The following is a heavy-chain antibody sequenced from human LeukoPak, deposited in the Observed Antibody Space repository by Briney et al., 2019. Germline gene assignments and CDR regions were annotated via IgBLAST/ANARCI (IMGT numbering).Heavy chain of an antibody. CDR2: INAGNGNT. Sequence: ASVKVSCKTSGNTFSSNIINWVRQAPGQRLDWMRWINAGNGNTKYSEKFQGRVTITRDTSASTVYMELSSLRSEDTAVYYCARERPTTTAFHVWGQGTMVTVSP. J-gene: IGHJ3*01. CDR1: GNTFSSNI. D-gene: IGHD1-14*01. V-gene: IGHV1-3*01. CDR3: ARERPTTTAFHV.